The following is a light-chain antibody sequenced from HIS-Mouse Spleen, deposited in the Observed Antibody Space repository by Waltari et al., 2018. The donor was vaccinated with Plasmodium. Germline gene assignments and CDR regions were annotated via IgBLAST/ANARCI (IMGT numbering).Light chain of an antibody. CDR2: AAS. Sequence: DIQMTQSPSSLSASVGDRVTITCRASQSIRSSLNWYQQKPGKAPKLLIYAASSLQSGVPSRFSGSGSGTDFTLTISGRQPEDFATYYGQQNYNTWTFGQGTKVEIK. V-gene: IGKV1-39*01. CDR3: QQNYNTWT. CDR1: QSIRSS. J-gene: IGKJ1*01.